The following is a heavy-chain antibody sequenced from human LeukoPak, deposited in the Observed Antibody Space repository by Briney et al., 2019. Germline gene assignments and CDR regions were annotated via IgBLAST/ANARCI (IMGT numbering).Heavy chain of an antibody. CDR3: ARVYGGNSDWDY. CDR1: GFTVSSNY. J-gene: IGHJ4*02. CDR2: IYSDGST. Sequence: GGSLRLSCAASGFTVSSNYMSWVRQAPGKGLEWVSVIYSDGSTYYADPVKGRFTISRDDSKNTLYLQMNSLRAEDTAVYYCARVYGGNSDWDYWGQGTLVTVSS. D-gene: IGHD4-23*01. V-gene: IGHV3-53*01.